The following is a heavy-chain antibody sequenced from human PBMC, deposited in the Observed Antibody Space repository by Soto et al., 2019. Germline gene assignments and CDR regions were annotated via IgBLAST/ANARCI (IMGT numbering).Heavy chain of an antibody. CDR3: ARGVNDYYYYYYMDV. Sequence: PGGSLRLSCAASGFTFSSYGMHWVRQAPGKGLEWVAVISYDGSNKYYADSVKGRFTISRDNSKNTLYLQMNSLRAEDTAVYYCARGVNDYYYYYYMDVWGKGTTVTVSS. V-gene: IGHV3-30*03. D-gene: IGHD2-8*02. CDR2: ISYDGSNK. CDR1: GFTFSSYG. J-gene: IGHJ6*03.